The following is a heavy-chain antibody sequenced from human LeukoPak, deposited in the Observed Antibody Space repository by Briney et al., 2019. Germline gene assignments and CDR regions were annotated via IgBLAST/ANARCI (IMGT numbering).Heavy chain of an antibody. CDR3: ARDGVHYYFDY. J-gene: IGHJ4*02. CDR2: MNPNSGNT. CDR1: GYTFTSYD. Sequence: GASVKVSCKASGYTFTSYDIDWVRQATGQGLEWMGWMNPNSGNTGYAQKFQGRVTMTTDTSTSTAYMELRSLRSDDTAVYYCARDGVHYYFDYWGQGTLVTVSS. V-gene: IGHV1-8*02. D-gene: IGHD3-10*01.